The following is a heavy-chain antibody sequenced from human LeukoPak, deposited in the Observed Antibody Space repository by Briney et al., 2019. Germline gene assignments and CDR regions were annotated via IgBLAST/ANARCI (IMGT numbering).Heavy chain of an antibody. CDR1: GFTFSSYW. CDR3: AKDRCSNGVGCYYYYMDV. Sequence: GGSLRLSCAASGFTFSSYWMNWVRQAPGKGLEWVSYISSSSSTIYYADSVKGRFTISRDNAKNSLYLQMNSLRGEDTAVYYCAKDRCSNGVGCYYYYMDVWGKGTTVTISS. V-gene: IGHV3-48*04. CDR2: ISSSSSTI. J-gene: IGHJ6*03. D-gene: IGHD2-8*01.